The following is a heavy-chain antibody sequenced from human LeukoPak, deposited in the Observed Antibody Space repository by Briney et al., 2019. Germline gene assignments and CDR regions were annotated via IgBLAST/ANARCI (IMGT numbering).Heavy chain of an antibody. Sequence: PGGSLRLSCAASGFTFSSYAMSWVRQAPGKGLEWVSAISGSGGSTYYADSVKGRFTISRDNSKNTLYLQMNSLRAEDTAVYYCAKAVAVAGSERRGYYFDYWGQGTLVTVSS. CDR3: AKAVAVAGSERRGYYFDY. CDR1: GFTFSSYA. J-gene: IGHJ4*02. D-gene: IGHD6-19*01. V-gene: IGHV3-23*01. CDR2: ISGSGGST.